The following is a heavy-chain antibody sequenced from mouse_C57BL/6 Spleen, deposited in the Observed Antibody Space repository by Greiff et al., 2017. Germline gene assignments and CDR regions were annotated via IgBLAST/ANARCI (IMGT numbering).Heavy chain of an antibody. CDR2: IDPENGDT. CDR1: GFNIKDDY. J-gene: IGHJ3*01. V-gene: IGHV14-4*01. Sequence: EVNVVESGAELVRPGASVKLSCTASGFNIKDDYMHWVKQRPEQGLEWIGWIDPENGDTEYASKFQGKATITADTSSNTAYLQLSSLTSEDTAVYYCTTRRGIYYDPFAYWGQGTLVTVSA. CDR3: TTRRGIYYDPFAY. D-gene: IGHD2-4*01.